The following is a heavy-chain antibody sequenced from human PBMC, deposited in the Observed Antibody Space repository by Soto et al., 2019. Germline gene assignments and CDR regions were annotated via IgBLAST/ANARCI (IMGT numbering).Heavy chain of an antibody. CDR1: GASVYSNSAA. V-gene: IGHV6-1*01. J-gene: IGHJ6*02. D-gene: IGHD2-2*01. CDR3: ARAVVPAANYYGMDV. CDR2: TYYRSKWYN. Sequence: QTFYRTCATSGASVYSNSAAWNWIRQSPSRGLEWLGRTYYRSKWYNDYAVSVKSRITINPDTSKNQFSLQLNSVTPEDTAVYYCARAVVPAANYYGMDVWGQGTTVTVS.